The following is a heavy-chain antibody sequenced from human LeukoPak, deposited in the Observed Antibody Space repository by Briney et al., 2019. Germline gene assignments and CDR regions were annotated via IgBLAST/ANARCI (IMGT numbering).Heavy chain of an antibody. CDR2: ISGSGDST. CDR3: ARPPRYYGSGSYPYYFDY. V-gene: IGHV3-23*01. Sequence: GGSLRLSCAASGFTFSNYAMRWVRQAPGKGLEWVSGISGSGDSTYYADSVKGRFTISRDNSKNTLYLQMNSLRAEDTAVYYCARPPRYYGSGSYPYYFDYWGQGTLVTVSS. CDR1: GFTFSNYA. D-gene: IGHD3-10*01. J-gene: IGHJ4*02.